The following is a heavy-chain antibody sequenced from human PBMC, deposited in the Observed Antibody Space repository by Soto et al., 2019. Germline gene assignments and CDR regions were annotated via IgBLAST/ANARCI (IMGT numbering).Heavy chain of an antibody. CDR2: IFDSGTT. V-gene: IGHV4-31*11. Sequence: QVQLQESGPGLVKPSQTLSLTCAVSGASLTSVGYYWHGIREHPGKVLEWLGYIFDSGTTYYRPSLKSRLAISADTSNNQFSLRLTSVTAADTAVYYCARGWQTVTGTSDYWGQGTLVTVSS. J-gene: IGHJ4*02. D-gene: IGHD1-20*01. CDR3: ARGWQTVTGTSDY. CDR1: GASLTSVGYY.